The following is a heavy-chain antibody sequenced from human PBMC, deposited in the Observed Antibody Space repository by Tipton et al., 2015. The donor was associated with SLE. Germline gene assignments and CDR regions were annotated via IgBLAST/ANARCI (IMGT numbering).Heavy chain of an antibody. D-gene: IGHD3-10*01. CDR1: GFTFSSYA. Sequence: SLRLSCAASGFTFSSYAMTWVRQAPGKGLEWVSGINWKSDHIGYADSVKGRFTISRDNAKNSLYLQMNSLRPEDTALYYCAKEGGSGEYFFDYWGQGTLVTVSS. V-gene: IGHV3-9*01. CDR3: AKEGGSGEYFFDY. CDR2: INWKSDHI. J-gene: IGHJ4*02.